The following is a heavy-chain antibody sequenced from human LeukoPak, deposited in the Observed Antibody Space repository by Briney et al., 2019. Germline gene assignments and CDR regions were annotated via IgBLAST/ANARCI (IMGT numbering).Heavy chain of an antibody. J-gene: IGHJ3*02. CDR2: IYSGGST. CDR3: ARDMSPWESRNPDAFDI. D-gene: IGHD1-26*01. CDR1: EFIFSINY. V-gene: IGHV3-53*01. Sequence: GGSLRLSCAASEFIFSINYMTWVRQAPGKGLEWVSLIYSGGSTYYVDSVKGRFTISRDNSKNTLYLQMNSLRAEDTAVYYCARDMSPWESRNPDAFDIWGQGTMVTVSS.